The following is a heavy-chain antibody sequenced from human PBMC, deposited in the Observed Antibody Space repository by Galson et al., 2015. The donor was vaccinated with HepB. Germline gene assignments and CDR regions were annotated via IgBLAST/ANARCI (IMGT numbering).Heavy chain of an antibody. CDR2: IYYSGIT. CDR1: GGSISSGGFY. CDR3: ARDSEEVGYFDQ. J-gene: IGHJ4*02. V-gene: IGHV4-31*03. Sequence: TLSLTCTVSGGSISSGGFYWSWIRQHPGKGLEWIGYIYYSGITYYNPSLKSRVTISLDTSKNQFSLKLSSVTAADTAVYYCARDSEEVGYFDQWGQGTLVTVSS. D-gene: IGHD1-26*01.